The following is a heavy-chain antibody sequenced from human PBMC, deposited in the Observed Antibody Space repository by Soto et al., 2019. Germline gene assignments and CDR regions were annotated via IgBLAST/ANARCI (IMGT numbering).Heavy chain of an antibody. V-gene: IGHV1-46*03. Sequence: QVQLVQSGAEVKKPGASVKVSCKASGYTFSSYYMNLVRQAPGQGLEWVGIINPSGGYTTYAQRFLGRVTMTSDTSTSTVHMELGSLTSEDTAVYYCARGGGIVVVTATYAHWRQGALVTVSS. CDR2: INPSGGYT. CDR3: ARGGGIVVVTATYAH. J-gene: IGHJ4*02. D-gene: IGHD2-21*02. CDR1: GYTFSSYY.